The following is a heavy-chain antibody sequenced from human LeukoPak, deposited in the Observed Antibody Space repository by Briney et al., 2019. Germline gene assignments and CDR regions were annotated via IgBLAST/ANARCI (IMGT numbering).Heavy chain of an antibody. CDR1: TGTFSSYS. Sequence: SVKVSCKASTGTFSSYSISRVRQTPGQGLELMGGIIPIFGTANYAQKFQGRVTITADESTSTAYMELSSLRSEATAVYYCAREYPNLHGVDYWGQGTLVTVSS. D-gene: IGHD1-14*01. CDR3: AREYPNLHGVDY. V-gene: IGHV1-69*13. J-gene: IGHJ4*02. CDR2: IIPIFGTA.